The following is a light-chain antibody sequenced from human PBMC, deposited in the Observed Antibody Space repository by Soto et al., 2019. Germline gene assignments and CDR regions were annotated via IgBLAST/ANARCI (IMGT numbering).Light chain of an antibody. V-gene: IGKV3-15*01. CDR1: QSVISR. CDR2: AAS. J-gene: IGKJ1*01. CDR3: QQYNNWPWT. Sequence: LTQSPGTLSLSPVERSTLSCMAIQSVISRLAWYHHKPVQAPILIIDAASTSATGVPARFSGSGSGTEFTLTISSLQSEDFAVYYCQQYNNWPWTFGQGTKVDIK.